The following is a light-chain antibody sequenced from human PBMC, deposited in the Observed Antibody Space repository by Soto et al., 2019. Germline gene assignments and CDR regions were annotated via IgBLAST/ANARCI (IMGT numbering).Light chain of an antibody. Sequence: DIVMTQSPDSLAVSLGERATINCKSSQSVLYSSNNKNYLAWYQQKPGQPPKLLIYWASTRESGVLDRFSGSGSGTDFTLTISSLQAEDVAVYYCQQYYSTSTWTFGQGTKVEIK. CDR1: QSVLYSSNNKNY. CDR2: WAS. CDR3: QQYYSTSTWT. J-gene: IGKJ1*01. V-gene: IGKV4-1*01.